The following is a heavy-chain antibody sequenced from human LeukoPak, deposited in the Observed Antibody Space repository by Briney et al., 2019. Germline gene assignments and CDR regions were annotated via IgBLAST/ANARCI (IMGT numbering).Heavy chain of an antibody. V-gene: IGHV3-7*01. CDR3: ARETLYYDILTGYYGPDYYYYGMDV. CDR2: IKQDGSEK. D-gene: IGHD3-9*01. Sequence: GGSLRLSCAASGFTFSSYWMSWVRQAPGKGLEWVANIKQDGSEKYYVDSVKGRFTISRDNAKNSLYLQMNSLRAEDTAVYYCARETLYYDILTGYYGPDYYYYGMDVWGQGTTVTVSS. CDR1: GFTFSSYW. J-gene: IGHJ6*02.